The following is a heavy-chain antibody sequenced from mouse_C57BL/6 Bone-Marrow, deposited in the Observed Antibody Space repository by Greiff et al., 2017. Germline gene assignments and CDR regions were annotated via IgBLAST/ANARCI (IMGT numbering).Heavy chain of an antibody. CDR1: GFTFSSYA. D-gene: IGHD2-4*01. V-gene: IGHV5-4*03. J-gene: IGHJ4*01. CDR3: ARQLRAMDY. CDR2: ISDGGSYT. Sequence: DVKLVESGGGLVKSGGSLKLSCAASGFTFSSYAMSWVRQTPEKRLEWVATISDGGSYTYYPDNVKGRFTISRDNAKNNLYLQMSHLKSEDTAMYYCARQLRAMDYWGQGTSVTVSS.